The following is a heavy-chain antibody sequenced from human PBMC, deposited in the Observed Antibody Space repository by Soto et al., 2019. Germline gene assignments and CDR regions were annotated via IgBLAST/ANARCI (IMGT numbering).Heavy chain of an antibody. CDR2: INHSGST. D-gene: IGHD6-19*01. CDR3: ARVKSGRAVAGLDY. CDR1: GGSFSGYY. V-gene: IGHV4-34*01. Sequence: SETLSLTCAVYGGSFSGYYWSWIRQPPGKGLEWIGEINHSGSTNYNPSLKSRVTISVDTSKNQFSLKLSSVTAADTAVYYCARVKSGRAVAGLDYWGQGTLVTVSS. J-gene: IGHJ4*02.